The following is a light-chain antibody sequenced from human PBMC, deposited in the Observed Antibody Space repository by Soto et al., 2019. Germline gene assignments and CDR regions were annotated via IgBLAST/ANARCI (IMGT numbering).Light chain of an antibody. CDR2: GAS. CDR3: QQYGSSPRFT. J-gene: IGKJ3*01. Sequence: EIVLTQSPGTPSLSPGERATLSCRASQSVSSSYLAWYQQKPGQAPRLLIYGASSRATGIPDRFSGSGSGTAFTLTISRLEPEDFAVYYCQQYGSSPRFTFGPGTKVDIK. V-gene: IGKV3-20*01. CDR1: QSVSSSY.